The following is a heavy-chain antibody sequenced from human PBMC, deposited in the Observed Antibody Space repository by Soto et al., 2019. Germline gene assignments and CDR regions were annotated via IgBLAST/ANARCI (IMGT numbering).Heavy chain of an antibody. Sequence: PGGSLRLSCAASGFTFNNYVMHWVRQAPGKGLVWVSAISDGGGSTYYADSVKGRFTISRDNSKNTLYLQMNSLRAEDTAVYYCAKSRAGYYDSSGYPFPFDYWGQGTLVTVSS. D-gene: IGHD3-22*01. CDR3: AKSRAGYYDSSGYPFPFDY. J-gene: IGHJ4*02. CDR2: ISDGGGST. V-gene: IGHV3-23*01. CDR1: GFTFNNYV.